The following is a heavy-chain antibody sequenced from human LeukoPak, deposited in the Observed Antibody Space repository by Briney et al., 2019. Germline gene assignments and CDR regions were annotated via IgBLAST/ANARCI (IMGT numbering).Heavy chain of an antibody. V-gene: IGHV1-2*02. Sequence: ASVKVSCKASGYTFTGYYMHWVRQAPGQGLEYMGWINPNSGATNSAQQFQGRVTMTRDTSISTAYMELSSLRSEDTAVYYCAREGDGYKHCFDYWGQGTLVTVSS. CDR3: AREGDGYKHCFDY. CDR1: GYTFTGYY. D-gene: IGHD5-24*01. J-gene: IGHJ4*02. CDR2: INPNSGAT.